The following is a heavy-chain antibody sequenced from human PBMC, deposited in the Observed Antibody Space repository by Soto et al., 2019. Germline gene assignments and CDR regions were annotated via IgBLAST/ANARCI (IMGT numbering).Heavy chain of an antibody. CDR3: ARYYDYVWGSYPLYYYGMDV. V-gene: IGHV1-18*01. D-gene: IGHD3-16*02. CDR1: GYTFTSYG. J-gene: IGHJ6*02. CDR2: ISAYNGNT. Sequence: ASVKVSCKASGYTFTSYGISWVRQAPGQGLEWMGWISAYNGNTNYAQKLQGRVTMTTDTSTSTAYMELRSLRSDDTAVYYCARYYDYVWGSYPLYYYGMDVWGQGTTVTVSS.